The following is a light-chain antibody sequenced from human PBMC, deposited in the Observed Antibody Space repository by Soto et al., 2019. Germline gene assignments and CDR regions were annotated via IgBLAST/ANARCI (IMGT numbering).Light chain of an antibody. V-gene: IGKV3-20*01. CDR3: QQYANSPFT. J-gene: IGKJ2*01. CDR2: GAS. CDR1: QSVSSNY. Sequence: EIVLTQSPGTLPLSPGERAILTCRASQSVSSNYLVWYQQKPGQTPRPLIYGASSRATGIPDRFSGSGSGTDFTLTISRLEPEDFAVYYCQQYANSPFTFGQGTNLEIK.